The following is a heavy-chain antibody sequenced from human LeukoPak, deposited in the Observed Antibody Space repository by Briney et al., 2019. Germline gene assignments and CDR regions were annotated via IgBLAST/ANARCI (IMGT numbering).Heavy chain of an antibody. D-gene: IGHD3-22*01. Sequence: SQTLSLTCAVSGGSISSGGYSWSWIRQPPGKGLEWIGYIYHSGSTYYNPSLKSRVTISVDRSKNQFSLKLSSVTAADTAVYYCARVGYYYDSSGYYIFDYWGQGTLVTVSS. V-gene: IGHV4-30-2*01. CDR1: GGSISSGGYS. J-gene: IGHJ4*02. CDR2: IYHSGST. CDR3: ARVGYYYDSSGYYIFDY.